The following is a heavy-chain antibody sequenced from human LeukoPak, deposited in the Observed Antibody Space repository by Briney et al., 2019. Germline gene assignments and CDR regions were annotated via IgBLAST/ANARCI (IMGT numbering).Heavy chain of an antibody. V-gene: IGHV3-53*01. CDR3: ARDKEYCSGGSCGDAFDI. J-gene: IGHJ3*02. Sequence: GGSRRLSCAASGFTVSSNYMSWVRQAPGKGLEWVSVIYSGGSTYYADSVKGRFTISRDNSKNTLYLQMNSLRAEDTAVYYCARDKEYCSGGSCGDAFDIWGQGTMVTVSS. D-gene: IGHD2-15*01. CDR2: IYSGGST. CDR1: GFTVSSNY.